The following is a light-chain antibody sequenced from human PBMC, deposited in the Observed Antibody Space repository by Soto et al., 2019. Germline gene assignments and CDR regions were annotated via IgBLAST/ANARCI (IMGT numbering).Light chain of an antibody. Sequence: DIQMTQSPSSLSASIGDRVTVTCRASQSIITYLSWYQQKPGKAPKLLIYAASSLQSGVPSRFSGGGSATEFTLTISSLQPEDFATYYCQQNYGTPYTFGQGTKLEIK. V-gene: IGKV1-39*01. CDR1: QSIITY. CDR3: QQNYGTPYT. J-gene: IGKJ2*01. CDR2: AAS.